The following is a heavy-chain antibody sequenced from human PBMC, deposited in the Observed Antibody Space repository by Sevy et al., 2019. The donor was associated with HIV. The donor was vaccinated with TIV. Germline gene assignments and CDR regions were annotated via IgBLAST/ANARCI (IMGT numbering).Heavy chain of an antibody. D-gene: IGHD3-16*01. CDR2: ISVSGGST. V-gene: IGHV3-23*01. Sequence: GGSLRLSCAASGFTFNIYAMTWVRQAPGKGLEWVSTISVSGGSTYYADSVKGRFTISRDNSKNTLYLQMNSLRAEDTAVYYCASPGGKGFDPWGQGTLVTVSS. CDR1: GFTFNIYA. J-gene: IGHJ5*02. CDR3: ASPGGKGFDP.